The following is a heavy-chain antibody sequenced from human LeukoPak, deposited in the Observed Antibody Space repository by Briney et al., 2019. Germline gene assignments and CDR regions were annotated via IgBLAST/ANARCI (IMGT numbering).Heavy chain of an antibody. Sequence: SETLSLTCAVYGGSLSGYYWSWLRQPPGQGLEWIGEINHSGSTNYNPSLKSRVTISVDTSKNQFSLKLSSVTAADTAVYYCAGRGYSGRFDYWGQGTLVTVSS. CDR1: GGSLSGYY. D-gene: IGHD5-12*01. CDR2: INHSGST. J-gene: IGHJ4*02. CDR3: AGRGYSGRFDY. V-gene: IGHV4-34*01.